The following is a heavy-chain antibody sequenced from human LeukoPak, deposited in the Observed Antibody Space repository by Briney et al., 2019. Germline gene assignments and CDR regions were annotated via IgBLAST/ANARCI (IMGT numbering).Heavy chain of an antibody. Sequence: SETLSLTCAASGGSISSGDYSWTWIRQPPGKGLEWIGYMFYSGTTYYNPSLKSLVSISVDMSRNQFSLKLSSVTAADAAVYYCARGSDYSNYYFDYWGQGTLVTVSS. J-gene: IGHJ4*02. CDR1: GGSISSGDYS. CDR3: ARGSDYSNYYFDY. V-gene: IGHV4-30-4*07. D-gene: IGHD4-11*01. CDR2: MFYSGTT.